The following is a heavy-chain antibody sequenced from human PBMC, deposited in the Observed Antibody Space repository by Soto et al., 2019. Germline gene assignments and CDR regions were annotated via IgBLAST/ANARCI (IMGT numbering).Heavy chain of an antibody. CDR3: ARDRYCSSTSCRLQSGGMDV. J-gene: IGHJ6*02. V-gene: IGHV1-18*04. CDR1: GYTFTSYG. CDR2: ISAYNGNT. D-gene: IGHD2-2*01. Sequence: ASVEVSCKASGYTFTSYGISWVRQAPGQGLEWMGWISAYNGNTNYAQKLQGRVTMTTDTSTSTAYMELRSLRSDDTAVYYCARDRYCSSTSCRLQSGGMDVWGQGTTVTVSS.